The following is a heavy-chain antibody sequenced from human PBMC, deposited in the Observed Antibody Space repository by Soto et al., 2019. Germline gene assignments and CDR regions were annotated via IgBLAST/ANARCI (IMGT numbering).Heavy chain of an antibody. D-gene: IGHD5-12*01. Sequence: GASVKVSCKAPGGTFKNNGISWVLQAPGRGLEWMGGIIPVFGTTNYAQKFQGRLTITADDFTSTVYMELSRLRYEDTAVYYCARENGVAVATILYYFDYWGPGTLVTVS. V-gene: IGHV1-69*13. J-gene: IGHJ4*02. CDR1: GGTFKNNG. CDR3: ARENGVAVATILYYFDY. CDR2: IIPVFGTT.